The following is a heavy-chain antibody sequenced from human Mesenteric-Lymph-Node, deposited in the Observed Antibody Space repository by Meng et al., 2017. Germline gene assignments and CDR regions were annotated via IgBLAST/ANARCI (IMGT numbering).Heavy chain of an antibody. V-gene: IGHV4-31*03. Sequence: QVQLQESGPGLVKPSQTLSPPCTVSGGSISRGGHSWSWIRQHPGKGLEWIAYIYYSGSTYYNPSLKSRVILSVDTSKNQFSLKLSSVTAADTAVYYCARVDSSGYFLDYWGQGTLVTVSS. CDR2: IYYSGST. J-gene: IGHJ4*01. CDR3: ARVDSSGYFLDY. D-gene: IGHD3-22*01. CDR1: GGSISRGGHS.